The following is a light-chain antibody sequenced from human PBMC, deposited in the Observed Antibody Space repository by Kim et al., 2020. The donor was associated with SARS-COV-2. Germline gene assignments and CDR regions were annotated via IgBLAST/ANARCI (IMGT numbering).Light chain of an antibody. CDR3: NSRDSNDNVV. CDR1: SLRSYY. Sequence: SSELTQDPAVSVALGQTVMITCQGDSLRSYYATWYQQKPGQAPILVIYGKNNRPSGIPDRFAGSSSGNTASLTITETQAGDEADYYCNSRDSNDNVVFGG. V-gene: IGLV3-19*01. CDR2: GKN. J-gene: IGLJ3*02.